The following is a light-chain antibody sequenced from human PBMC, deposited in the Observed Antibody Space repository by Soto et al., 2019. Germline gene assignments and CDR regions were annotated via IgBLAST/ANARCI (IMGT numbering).Light chain of an antibody. Sequence: DTKMTLSPAALSVSVEDRVKNTCRASQSISDNLDWYQHKPGTAPSLLIYAASSLQSGVPSRFSGSGSGTDFTLTISSLQPEDFVVYYCQQCFGAPTTFGGGTKVDIK. CDR1: QSISDN. CDR2: AAS. V-gene: IGKV1-39*01. J-gene: IGKJ4*01. CDR3: QQCFGAPTT.